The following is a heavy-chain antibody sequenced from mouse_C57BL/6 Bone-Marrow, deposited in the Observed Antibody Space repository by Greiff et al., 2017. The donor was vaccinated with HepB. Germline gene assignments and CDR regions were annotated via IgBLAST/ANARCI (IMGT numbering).Heavy chain of an antibody. CDR2: IYPRDGST. Sequence: QVQLKQSGPELVKPGASVKLSCKASGYTFTSYDINWVKQRPGQGLEWIGWIYPRDGSTKYNEKFKGKATLTVDTSSSTAYMELHSLTSEDSAVYFCARQGRRDYYAMDYWGQGTSVTVSS. CDR3: ARQGRRDYYAMDY. J-gene: IGHJ4*01. V-gene: IGHV1-85*01. D-gene: IGHD3-3*01. CDR1: GYTFTSYD.